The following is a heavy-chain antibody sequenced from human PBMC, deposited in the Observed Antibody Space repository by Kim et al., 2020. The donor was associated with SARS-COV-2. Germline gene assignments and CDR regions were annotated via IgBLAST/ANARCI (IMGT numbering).Heavy chain of an antibody. Sequence: ASVKVSCKASGYTFTSYGISWVRQAPGQGLEWMGWISAYNGNTNYAQKLQGRVTMTTDTSTSTAYMELRSLRSDDTAVYYCAREGDYYDSSVYYRAGDYYGMDVWGAGTTVTVSS. V-gene: IGHV1-18*01. CDR2: ISAYNGNT. D-gene: IGHD3-22*01. J-gene: IGHJ6*04. CDR1: GYTFTSYG. CDR3: AREGDYYDSSVYYRAGDYYGMDV.